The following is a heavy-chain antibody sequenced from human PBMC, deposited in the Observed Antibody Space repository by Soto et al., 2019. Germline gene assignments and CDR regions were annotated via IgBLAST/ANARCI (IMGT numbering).Heavy chain of an antibody. CDR1: GYTFTSYG. CDR2: ISAYNGNT. J-gene: IGHJ6*02. V-gene: IGHV1-18*04. Sequence: QVQLVQSGAEVKKPGASVKVSCKASGYTFTSYGISWVRQAPGQGLEWMGWISAYNGNTNYAQKLQGRVTMTTDTSTSTAYMELRSLRSDDTAVYYCARGIKGYYDFWSGDTPDYYYYGMDVWGQGTTVTVS. CDR3: ARGIKGYYDFWSGDTPDYYYYGMDV. D-gene: IGHD3-3*01.